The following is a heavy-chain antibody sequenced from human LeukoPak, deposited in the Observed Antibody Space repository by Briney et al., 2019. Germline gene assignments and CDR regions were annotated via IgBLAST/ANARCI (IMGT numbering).Heavy chain of an antibody. V-gene: IGHV4-34*01. CDR2: INHSGST. CDR1: GGSLSGYY. CDR3: ARSSYSSSSSV. J-gene: IGHJ3*01. Sequence: SETLSLTCAVYGGSLSGYYWSWIRQPPGKGLEWIGEINHSGSTNYNPSLKSRVTISVDTSKNQFSLKLSSVTAADTAVYYCARSSYSSSSSVWGQGTMVTVSS. D-gene: IGHD6-6*01.